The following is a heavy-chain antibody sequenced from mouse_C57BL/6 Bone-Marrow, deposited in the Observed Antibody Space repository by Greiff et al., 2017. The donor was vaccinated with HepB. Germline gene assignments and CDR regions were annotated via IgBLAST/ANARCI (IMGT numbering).Heavy chain of an antibody. J-gene: IGHJ1*03. CDR1: GFTFSDYY. CDR2: ISNGGGST. CDR3: ARITTVVAKGYFEV. Sequence: EVKLMESGGGLVQPGGSLKLSCAASGFTFSDYYMYWVRQTPEKRLEWVAYISNGGGSTYYPDTVKGRFTISRDNAKNTLYLQMSRLKSEDTAMYYCARITTVVAKGYFEVWGTGTTVTVSS. D-gene: IGHD1-1*01. V-gene: IGHV5-12*01.